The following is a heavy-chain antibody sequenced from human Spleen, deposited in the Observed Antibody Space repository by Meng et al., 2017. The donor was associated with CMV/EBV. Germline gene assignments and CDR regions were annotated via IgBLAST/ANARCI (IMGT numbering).Heavy chain of an antibody. V-gene: IGHV3-23*01. Sequence: GESLKISCAASGFSFSDYVMNWVRQAPGKGLEWVSAISGRGAGTYDADSVKGRFTISRDNSMNTLYLQMNSLRAEDTAVYYCAKPLRGIFGSNYGMDVWGQGTTVTVSS. CDR2: ISGRGAGT. CDR3: AKPLRGIFGSNYGMDV. J-gene: IGHJ6*02. D-gene: IGHD3-3*01. CDR1: GFSFSDYV.